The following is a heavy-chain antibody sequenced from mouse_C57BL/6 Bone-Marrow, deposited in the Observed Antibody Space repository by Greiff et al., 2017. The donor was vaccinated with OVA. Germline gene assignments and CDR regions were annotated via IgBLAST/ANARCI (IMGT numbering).Heavy chain of an antibody. CDR1: GYTFTEYT. J-gene: IGHJ3*01. Sequence: QVQLKESGAELVKPGASVKLSCKASGYTFTEYTIHWVKQRSGQGLEWIGWFYPGSGSIKYNEKFKDKATLTADKSSSTVYMELSRLTSEDSAVYFCARHEDEDYEYDGAWFAYWGQGTLVTVSA. D-gene: IGHD2-4*01. CDR2: FYPGSGSI. V-gene: IGHV1-62-2*01. CDR3: ARHEDEDYEYDGAWFAY.